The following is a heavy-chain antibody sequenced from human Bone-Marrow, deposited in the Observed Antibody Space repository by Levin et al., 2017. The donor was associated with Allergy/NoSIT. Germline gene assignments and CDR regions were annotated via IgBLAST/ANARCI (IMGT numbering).Heavy chain of an antibody. Sequence: GESLKISCAASGFTFSSYGMHWVRQAPGKGLEWVAVIWYDGSNKYYADSVKGRFTISRDNSKNTLYLQMNSLRAEDTAVYYCARDHDYGDPGNRPKNYGMDVWGQGTTVTVSS. CDR2: IWYDGSNK. J-gene: IGHJ6*02. D-gene: IGHD4-17*01. V-gene: IGHV3-33*01. CDR3: ARDHDYGDPGNRPKNYGMDV. CDR1: GFTFSSYG.